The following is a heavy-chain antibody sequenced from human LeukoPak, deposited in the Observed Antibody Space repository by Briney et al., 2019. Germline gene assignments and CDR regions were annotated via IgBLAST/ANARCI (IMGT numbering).Heavy chain of an antibody. Sequence: GGSLRLSCAASGFTFSSCGMHWVRQAPGEGLEWVAVIWYDGTNKDYAGSVKGRFTISRDNSKNTLYLQMNSLRAEDTAVYYCARYGANYYYAMDVWGQGTTVTVSS. CDR3: ARYGANYYYAMDV. CDR1: GFTFSSCG. CDR2: IWYDGTNK. D-gene: IGHD4/OR15-4a*01. J-gene: IGHJ6*02. V-gene: IGHV3-33*08.